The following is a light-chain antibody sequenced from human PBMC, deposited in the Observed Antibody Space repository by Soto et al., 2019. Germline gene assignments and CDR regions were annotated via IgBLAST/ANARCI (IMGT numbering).Light chain of an antibody. CDR3: QHYISAPWT. Sequence: DIQMTQSPSSLSGSVGDRVTITCRASQSISSWLAWYQQKPGKAPRLLIYKASSLESGVPSRFSGSGSGTEFTLTISSLQPDDFATYYCQHYISAPWTFGQGTKVDIK. V-gene: IGKV1-5*03. CDR2: KAS. J-gene: IGKJ1*01. CDR1: QSISSW.